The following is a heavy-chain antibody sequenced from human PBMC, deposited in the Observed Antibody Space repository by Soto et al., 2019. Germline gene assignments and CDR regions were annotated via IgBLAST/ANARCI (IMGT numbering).Heavy chain of an antibody. D-gene: IGHD3-16*01. V-gene: IGHV4-30-4*01. Sequence: SETLSLTCTVSGGSISSGDYYWSWIRQPPGKGLEWIGYIYYSGSTYYNPSLKSRVTISVDTSKNQFSLKLSSVTAADTAVYYCASSEASGWGSWFDPWGQGTLVTVSS. CDR3: ASSEASGWGSWFDP. CDR2: IYYSGST. J-gene: IGHJ5*02. CDR1: GGSISSGDYY.